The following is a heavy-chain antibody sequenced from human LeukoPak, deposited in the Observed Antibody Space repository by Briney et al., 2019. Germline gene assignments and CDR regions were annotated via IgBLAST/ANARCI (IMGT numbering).Heavy chain of an antibody. CDR1: GGSISSYY. J-gene: IGHJ4*02. CDR3: ARALRRSYFDY. V-gene: IGHV4-59*01. D-gene: IGHD4-17*01. CDR2: IYYSGST. Sequence: SETLSLTCTVSGGSISSYYWSRIRQPPGKGLEWIGYIYYSGSTNYNPSLKSRVTISVDTSKNQFSLKLSSVTAADTAVYYCARALRRSYFDYWGQGTLVTVSS.